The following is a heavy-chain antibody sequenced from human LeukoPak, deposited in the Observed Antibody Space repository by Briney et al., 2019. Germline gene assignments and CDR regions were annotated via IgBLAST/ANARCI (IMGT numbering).Heavy chain of an antibody. D-gene: IGHD3-10*01. CDR3: AIHTGTNSFFDV. Sequence: ASVKVSCKASGYTFIGYYMHWVRQAPGQGLEWMGWIHHNSGDTSSAQSFQGRVTMTRDTSINTAHMELSRLRSNATAIYYCAIHTGTNSFFDVWGQGTLVTVSS. J-gene: IGHJ4*02. CDR2: IHHNSGDT. CDR1: GYTFIGYY. V-gene: IGHV1-2*02.